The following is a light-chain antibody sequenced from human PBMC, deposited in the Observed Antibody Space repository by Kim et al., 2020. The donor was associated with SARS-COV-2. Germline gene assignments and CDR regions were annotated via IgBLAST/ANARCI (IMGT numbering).Light chain of an antibody. V-gene: IGKV2-28*01. CDR2: LGS. CDR3: MHALQTPVT. CDR1: QSLLYVNGYNY. Sequence: EIVMTQSPLSLPVTPGESASISCRSSQSLLYVNGYNYLDWYLQKPGQSPQLLIYLGSNRASGVPDRFSGSGSGTDFTLKISRVEVEDVGVYYCMHALQTPVTFGGGTKVDIK. J-gene: IGKJ4*01.